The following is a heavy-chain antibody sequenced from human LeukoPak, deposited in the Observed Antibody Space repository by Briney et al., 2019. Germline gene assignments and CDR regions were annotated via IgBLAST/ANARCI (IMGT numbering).Heavy chain of an antibody. D-gene: IGHD4-17*01. CDR1: GGSFSSSSYY. CDR3: ARAGYGDSDFDY. V-gene: IGHV4-39*07. CDR2: IYSGST. J-gene: IGHJ4*02. Sequence: PSETLSLTCTVSGGSFSSSSYYWGWIRQPPGKGLEWIGSIYSGSTYYNPSLKSRVTISLDTSKNQFSLKMSSVTAADTAVYYCARAGYGDSDFDYWGQGTLVTVSS.